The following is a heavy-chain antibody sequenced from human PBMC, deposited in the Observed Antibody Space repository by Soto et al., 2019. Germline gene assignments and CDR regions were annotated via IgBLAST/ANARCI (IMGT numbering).Heavy chain of an antibody. Sequence: GGSLRLSCAASGFTFSSYGMHWVRQAPGKGLEWVAVISYDGSNKYYVDSVKGRFTISRDNAKNSLYLQMNGLRGEDTAVYYCAGLDTSMVRTPGYWGQGTLVTVS. J-gene: IGHJ4*02. CDR2: ISYDGSNK. CDR3: AGLDTSMVRTPGY. CDR1: GFTFSSYG. D-gene: IGHD5-18*01. V-gene: IGHV3-30*03.